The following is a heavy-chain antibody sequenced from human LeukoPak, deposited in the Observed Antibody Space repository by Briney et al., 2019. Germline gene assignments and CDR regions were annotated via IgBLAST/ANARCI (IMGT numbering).Heavy chain of an antibody. CDR3: ARIAYYDFWSGYYPYGMDV. Sequence: EASVKVSCKASGYTFTSYDINWVRQATGQGLEWMGWMNPNSGNTGYAQKLQGRVTMTTDTSTSTAYMELRSLRSDDTAVYYCARIAYYDFWSGYYPYGMDVWGQGTTVTVSS. CDR1: GYTFTSYD. D-gene: IGHD3-3*01. CDR2: MNPNSGNT. V-gene: IGHV1-8*01. J-gene: IGHJ6*02.